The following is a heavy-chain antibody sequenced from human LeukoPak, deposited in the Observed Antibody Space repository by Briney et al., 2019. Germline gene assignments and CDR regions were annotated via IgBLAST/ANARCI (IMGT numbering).Heavy chain of an antibody. CDR1: GFTFSTYA. CDR2: ISGNGGSS. V-gene: IGHV3-23*01. J-gene: IGHJ4*02. D-gene: IGHD6-13*01. Sequence: GGSLRLSCAASGFTFSTYAMSWVRQAPGKGLEWVSVISGNGGSSYYTDSVKGRFTISRDNSENTLFLHMNSLRAEDTAIYHCAKGPGPHGIAGAANFDYWGQGTLVTVSS. CDR3: AKGPGPHGIAGAANFDY.